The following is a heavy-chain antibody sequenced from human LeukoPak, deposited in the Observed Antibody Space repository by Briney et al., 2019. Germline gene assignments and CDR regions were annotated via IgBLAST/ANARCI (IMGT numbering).Heavy chain of an antibody. CDR3: ATDRGPYSSSVSFDY. D-gene: IGHD6-6*01. V-gene: IGHV3-30*03. Sequence: GRSLRLSCAASGFTFSSYGMHWVRQAPGKGLEWVALISYDGSNKHYADSVKGRFTISRDNSENTLYLQMNSLRPEDTAVYYCATDRGPYSSSVSFDYWGRGTLVTGSS. CDR2: ISYDGSNK. J-gene: IGHJ4*02. CDR1: GFTFSSYG.